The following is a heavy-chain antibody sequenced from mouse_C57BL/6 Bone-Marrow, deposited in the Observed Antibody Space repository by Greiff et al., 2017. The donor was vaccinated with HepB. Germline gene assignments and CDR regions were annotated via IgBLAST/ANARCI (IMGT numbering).Heavy chain of an antibody. CDR3: ARCAMVTTGVYYAMDY. CDR1: GYSITSGYY. D-gene: IGHD2-2*01. CDR2: ISYDGSN. Sequence: DVKLQESGPGLVKPSQSLSLTCSVTGYSITSGYYWNWIRQFPGNKLEWMGYISYDGSNNYNPSLKNRISITRDTSKNQFFLKLNSVTTEDTATYYCARCAMVTTGVYYAMDYWGQGTSVTVSS. V-gene: IGHV3-6*01. J-gene: IGHJ4*01.